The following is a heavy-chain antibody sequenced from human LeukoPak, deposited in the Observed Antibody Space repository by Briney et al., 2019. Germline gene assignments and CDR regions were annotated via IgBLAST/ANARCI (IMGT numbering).Heavy chain of an antibody. D-gene: IGHD5-18*01. V-gene: IGHV4-59*01. CDR1: GGSISTFY. CDR3: ARGGRGYSYEIDY. CDR2: IDYSGST. J-gene: IGHJ4*02. Sequence: PSETLSLTCTVSGGSISTFYWSWIRQPPGKGLEWIGYIDYSGSTNYNPSLKSRVIISVDTSNNQFSLKLSSVTAADTAVYYCARGGRGYSYEIDYWGQGTLVSVSS.